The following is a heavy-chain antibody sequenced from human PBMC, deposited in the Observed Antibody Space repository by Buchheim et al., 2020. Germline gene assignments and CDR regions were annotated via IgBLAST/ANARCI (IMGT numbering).Heavy chain of an antibody. J-gene: IGHJ6*02. Sequence: QVQLVESGGGVVQPGRSLRLSCAASGFTFSSYGMHWVRQAPGKGLEWVAVISYDGSNKYYADSVKGRLTISRDNSKNTLYLQMNSLRAEDTAVYYCAKDLDYSNYYYYYGMDVWGQGTT. CDR2: ISYDGSNK. CDR1: GFTFSSYG. D-gene: IGHD4-11*01. V-gene: IGHV3-30*18. CDR3: AKDLDYSNYYYYYGMDV.